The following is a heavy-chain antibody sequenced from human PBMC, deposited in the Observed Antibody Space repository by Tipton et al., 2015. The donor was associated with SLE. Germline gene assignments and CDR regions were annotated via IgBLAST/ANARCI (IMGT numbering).Heavy chain of an antibody. CDR1: GFSVSSNY. V-gene: IGHV3-53*05. D-gene: IGHD4-23*01. CDR3: AREFRYGGN. CDR2: IYEGGST. Sequence: SLRLSCATSGFSVSSNYMTWVRQAPGKGLEWVSIIYEGGSTDYADSVKGRFTISRDNPKNTLYLQMNGLRAEDTAVYYCAREFRYGGNWGQGTLVTVSS. J-gene: IGHJ4*02.